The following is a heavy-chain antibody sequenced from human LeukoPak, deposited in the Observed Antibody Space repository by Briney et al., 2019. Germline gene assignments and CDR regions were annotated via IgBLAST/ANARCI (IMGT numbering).Heavy chain of an antibody. CDR3: ARAPKYYDFWSGYGYYYYMDV. CDR1: GGTFSSYA. Sequence: GASVKVSCKASGGTFSSYAISWVRQAPGQGLEWMGGIIPIFGTANYAQKFQGRVTITRNTSISTAYMELSSLRSEDTAVYYCARAPKYYDFWSGYGYYYYMDVWGKGTTVTVSS. V-gene: IGHV1-69*05. D-gene: IGHD3-3*01. J-gene: IGHJ6*03. CDR2: IIPIFGTA.